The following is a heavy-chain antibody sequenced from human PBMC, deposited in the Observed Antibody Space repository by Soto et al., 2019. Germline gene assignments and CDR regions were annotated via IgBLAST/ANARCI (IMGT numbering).Heavy chain of an antibody. J-gene: IGHJ4*02. CDR3: ALSLTYCGGDCYSDY. V-gene: IGHV3-48*03. CDR2: ITTSGSTI. CDR1: GFTFSSYE. D-gene: IGHD2-21*02. Sequence: GGSLRLSCAASGFTFSSYEMNWIRQAPGKGLEWVSYITTSGSTIYYADSVKGRFTISRDNAKNSLYLQMNSLRAEDTAVYYCALSLTYCGGDCYSDYWGQGTLVTVSS.